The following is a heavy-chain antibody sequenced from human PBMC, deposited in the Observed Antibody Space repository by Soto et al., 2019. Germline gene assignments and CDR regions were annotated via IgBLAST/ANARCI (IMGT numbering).Heavy chain of an antibody. CDR2: ISSSGSTI. D-gene: IGHD3-9*01. CDR3: ARERQYYDILTGYSHYGMDV. Sequence: GSLRLSCAASGFTFSFSEMTWVRQAPGKGLEWVSYISSSGSTIYYADSVKGRFTISRDNAKNSLYLQMNSLRDEDTAVYYCARERQYYDILTGYSHYGMDVWGQGTTVTVSS. J-gene: IGHJ6*02. V-gene: IGHV3-48*03. CDR1: GFTFSFSE.